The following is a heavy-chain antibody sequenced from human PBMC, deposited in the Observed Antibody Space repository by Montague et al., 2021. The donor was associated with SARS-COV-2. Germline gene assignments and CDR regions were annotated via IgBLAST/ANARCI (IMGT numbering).Heavy chain of an antibody. D-gene: IGHD4-17*01. V-gene: IGHV3-7*03. CDR2: IKQDGSEK. CDR1: GFTFSSYW. J-gene: IGHJ5*02. CDR3: ARDRIKYGPYNWFDP. Sequence: SLRLSCAASGFTFSSYWMSWVRQAPGKGLEWVANIKQDGSEKYYVDSVKGRFTISRDNAKNSLYLQMNSLRAEDTAVYYCARDRIKYGPYNWFDPWGQGTLVTVPS.